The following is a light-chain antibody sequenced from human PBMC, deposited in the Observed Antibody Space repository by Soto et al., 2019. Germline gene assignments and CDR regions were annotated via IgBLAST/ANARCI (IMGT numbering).Light chain of an antibody. CDR3: QQYGRSPYT. CDR1: QSVSSSY. CDR2: GAS. J-gene: IGKJ2*01. V-gene: IGKV3-20*01. Sequence: EIVLTQSPGTLSLSPGERATLSCRASQSVSSSYLAWYQQKPGQAPRLLIYGASSRGTGIPDRFSGSGSGTDFSLTISRLEPEDFAVYYCQQYGRSPYTFGQGTELEIK.